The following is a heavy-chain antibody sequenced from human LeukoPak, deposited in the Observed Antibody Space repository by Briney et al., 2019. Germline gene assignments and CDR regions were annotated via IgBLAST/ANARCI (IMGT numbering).Heavy chain of an antibody. D-gene: IGHD3-10*01. J-gene: IGHJ6*03. CDR1: GGSISSYY. Sequence: SETLSLTCTVSGGSISSYYWSWIRQPPGKGLEWIGYIYYSGSTNYNTSLKSRVTISVDTSKNQFSLKLSSVTAADTAVYYCARALGRQHFYGSGTYKKNYYYMDVWGKGTTVTISS. CDR2: IYYSGST. V-gene: IGHV4-59*01. CDR3: ARALGRQHFYGSGTYKKNYYYMDV.